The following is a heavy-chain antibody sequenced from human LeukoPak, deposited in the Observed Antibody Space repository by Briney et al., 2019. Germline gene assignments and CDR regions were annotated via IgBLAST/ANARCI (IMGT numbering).Heavy chain of an antibody. CDR1: GFTVSSNY. Sequence: GGSLRLSCAASGFTVSSNYTSWVRQAPGKGLEWVSVIYSGGSTYYADPVKGRFTISRDNSKNTLYLQMNSLRAEDTAVYYCARGPRITIFGVVIPRFDYWGQGTLVTVSS. D-gene: IGHD3-3*01. CDR2: IYSGGST. V-gene: IGHV3-53*01. J-gene: IGHJ4*02. CDR3: ARGPRITIFGVVIPRFDY.